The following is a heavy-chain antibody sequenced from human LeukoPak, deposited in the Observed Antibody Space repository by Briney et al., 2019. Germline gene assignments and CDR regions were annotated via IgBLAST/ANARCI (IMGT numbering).Heavy chain of an antibody. D-gene: IGHD3-22*01. CDR2: IYYSGST. J-gene: IGHJ4*02. CDR1: GGSISSYY. Sequence: SETLSLTCTVSGGSISSYYWSWIRQPPGKGLEWIGYIYYSGSTNHNPSLKSRVTISVDTSKNQFSLKLSSVTAADTAVYYCARVAEEHYDSSGYYTHFDYWGQGTLVTVSS. V-gene: IGHV4-59*01. CDR3: ARVAEEHYDSSGYYTHFDY.